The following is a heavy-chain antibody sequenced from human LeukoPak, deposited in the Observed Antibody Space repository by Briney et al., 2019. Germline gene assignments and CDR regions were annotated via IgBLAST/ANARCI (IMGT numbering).Heavy chain of an antibody. CDR3: ASDSTIDSGYDPAVAFEI. Sequence: GGSLRLSCAASGFTFSSYSMNWVRQAPGKGLEWVASISTSSSYIYYADSVKGRFTISRDNAKNTLYLQMNSLRAEDTAVDYCASDSTIDSGYDPAVAFEIWGQGTMVTVSS. J-gene: IGHJ3*02. CDR1: GFTFSSYS. D-gene: IGHD5-12*01. CDR2: ISTSSSYI. V-gene: IGHV3-21*01.